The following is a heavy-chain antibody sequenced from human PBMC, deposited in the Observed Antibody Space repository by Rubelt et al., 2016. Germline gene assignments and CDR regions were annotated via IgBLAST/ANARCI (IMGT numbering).Heavy chain of an antibody. V-gene: IGHV3-23*01. J-gene: IGHJ4*02. CDR3: ARDPPPVGATPAVEGDSGY. CDR2: ISGSGGST. CDR1: GFTFSSYA. Sequence: GGGLVQPGGSLRLSCAASGFTFSSYAMSWVRQAPGKGLEWVSAISGSGGSTYYADSVKGRFTISRDNAKNSLYLQMNSLRAEDTAVYYCARDPPPVGATPAVEGDSGYWGQGTLVTVSS. D-gene: IGHD1-26*01.